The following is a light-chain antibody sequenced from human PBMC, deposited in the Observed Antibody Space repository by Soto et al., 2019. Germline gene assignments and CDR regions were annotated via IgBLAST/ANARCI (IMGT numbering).Light chain of an antibody. CDR3: SSYTTISTHV. V-gene: IGLV2-14*03. Sequence: QSVLTQPASVSGSPGQSITISCTGTSSDVGYYNYVSWFQQHPGKAPRLVISDVTNRPSGVSNRFSGSKSGNTASLTISGLQAEDEADYYCSSYTTISTHVFGTGTKVTVL. CDR2: DVT. CDR1: SSDVGYYNY. J-gene: IGLJ1*01.